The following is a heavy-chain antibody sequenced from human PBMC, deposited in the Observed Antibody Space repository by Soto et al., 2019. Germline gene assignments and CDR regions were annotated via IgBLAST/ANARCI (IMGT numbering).Heavy chain of an antibody. CDR3: ARRKERSGPHYVDS. CDR2: MNPYNGNA. V-gene: IGHV1-8*01. CDR1: GYTFITYD. D-gene: IGHD1-1*01. Sequence: QVQLVQSGAEVKKPGASVKVSCKASGYTFITYDINWVRQAPGQGLEWMGWMNPYNGNAGYAQKFQGRVTMTRNTSISTAYMELTSLKSNDTAVYFCARRKERSGPHYVDSWGQGTLVTVSS. J-gene: IGHJ4*02.